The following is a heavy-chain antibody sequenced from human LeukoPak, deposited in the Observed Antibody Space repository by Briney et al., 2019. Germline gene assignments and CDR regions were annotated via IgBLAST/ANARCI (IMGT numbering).Heavy chain of an antibody. CDR3: ARVPPKHIVVVTAISYFDY. J-gene: IGHJ4*02. Sequence: ASVKVSCKASGYTFTGYYTHWVRQAPGQGLEWMGWINPNSGGTNYAQKFQGRVTMTRDTSISTAYMELSRLRSDDTAVYYCARVPPKHIVVVTAISYFDYWGQGTLVTDSS. D-gene: IGHD2-21*02. CDR2: INPNSGGT. V-gene: IGHV1-2*02. CDR1: GYTFTGYY.